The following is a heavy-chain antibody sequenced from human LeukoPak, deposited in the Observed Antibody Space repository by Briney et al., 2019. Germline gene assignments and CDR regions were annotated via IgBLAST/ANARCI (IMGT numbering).Heavy chain of an antibody. V-gene: IGHV3-23*01. D-gene: IGHD2-2*02. J-gene: IGHJ4*02. Sequence: GGSLRLSCAASGISFSNYAMSWVRQAPARGPEWVSSIRGNGETFHADYVKGRFTISRDNSKNKLYLQMNSLRAEDTAVYYCARDTAGSLPAAISDYWGQETLVTVSS. CDR3: ARDTAGSLPAAISDY. CDR1: GISFSNYA. CDR2: IRGNGET.